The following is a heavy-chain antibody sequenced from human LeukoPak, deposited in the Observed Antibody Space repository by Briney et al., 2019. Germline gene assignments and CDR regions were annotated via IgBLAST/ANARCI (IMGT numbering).Heavy chain of an antibody. CDR3: ASEDDETNWFDP. D-gene: IGHD1-1*01. CDR2: IWYDGSNK. J-gene: IGHJ5*02. Sequence: GGSLRLSCAASGFTFSSYGMHWVRRAPGKGLEWVAVIWYDGSNKYYADSVKGRFTISRDNAKNSLYLQMNSLRAEDTAVYYCASEDDETNWFDPWGQGTLVTVSS. V-gene: IGHV3-33*01. CDR1: GFTFSSYG.